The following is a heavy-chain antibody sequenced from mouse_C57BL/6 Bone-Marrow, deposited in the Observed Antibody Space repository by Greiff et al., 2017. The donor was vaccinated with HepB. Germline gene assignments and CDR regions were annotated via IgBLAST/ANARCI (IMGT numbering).Heavy chain of an antibody. Sequence: VQLQQSGPGLVAPSQSLSITCTVSGFSLTSYAISWVRQPPGKGLEWLGVIWTGGGTNYNSALKSRLSISKDNSKSQVFLKMNSLQTDDTARYYCARKGNYYGSSPYYYAMDYWGQGTSVTVSS. V-gene: IGHV2-9-1*01. CDR3: ARKGNYYGSSPYYYAMDY. J-gene: IGHJ4*01. CDR1: GFSLTSYA. CDR2: IWTGGGT. D-gene: IGHD1-1*01.